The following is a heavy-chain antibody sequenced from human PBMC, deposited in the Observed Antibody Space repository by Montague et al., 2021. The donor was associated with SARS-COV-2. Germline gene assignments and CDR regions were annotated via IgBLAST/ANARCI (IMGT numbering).Heavy chain of an antibody. CDR1: GDSITNHY. J-gene: IGHJ4*02. V-gene: IGHV4-4*07. Sequence: SETLSLTCSVSGDSITNHYWSWIRQPAGKGLEWIGRMHFTGKTNLSPFFSSRLTMSADTSKNQFSLKLTSMTAADTAIYFCARDRFDFGAGRQGTIDFWGQGTLVTVSS. D-gene: IGHD3-10*01. CDR3: ARDRFDFGAGRQGTIDF. CDR2: MHFTGKT.